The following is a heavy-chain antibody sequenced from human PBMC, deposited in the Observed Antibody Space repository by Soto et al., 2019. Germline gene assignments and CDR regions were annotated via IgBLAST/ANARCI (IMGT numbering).Heavy chain of an antibody. CDR2: INHSGST. D-gene: IGHD6-19*01. CDR1: VGSCSGYY. CDR3: ARVGVNSSGSYYYGMDV. V-gene: IGHV4-34*01. J-gene: IGHJ6*02. Sequence: SETLSLTCAVYVGSCSGYYWSWIRQPPGKGLEWIGEINHSGSTNYNPSLKSRVTISVDTSKNQFSLKLSSVTAADTAVYYCARVGVNSSGSYYYGMDVWGQGTTVTVSS.